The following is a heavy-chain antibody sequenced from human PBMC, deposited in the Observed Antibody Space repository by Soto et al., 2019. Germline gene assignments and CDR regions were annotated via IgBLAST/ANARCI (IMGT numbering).Heavy chain of an antibody. J-gene: IGHJ4*02. CDR2: INWNINTR. D-gene: IGHD5-12*01. CDR1: GFNFDDYG. Sequence: EVQLVESGGGVVRPGGSLRLACAPSGFNFDDYGMSWVRQAPGKGPEWVSGINWNINTRGYADSEKGRFTISRDNVQNPLYLEMYSLIAEDTAFYYCARGISDYDHYFDTWGQGTLVTVSS. V-gene: IGHV3-20*04. CDR3: ARGISDYDHYFDT.